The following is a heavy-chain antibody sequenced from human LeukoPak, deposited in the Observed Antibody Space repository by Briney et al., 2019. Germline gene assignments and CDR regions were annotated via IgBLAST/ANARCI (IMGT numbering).Heavy chain of an antibody. J-gene: IGHJ4*02. CDR2: IWYDGSNK. V-gene: IGHV3-33*08. Sequence: GGSLRLSCAASGFTFSSYGMHWVRQAPGKGLEWVAVIWYDGSNKYYADSVKGRFTISRDNSKNTLYLQMNSLRAEDTAVYYCARDSYYYGSGSYYYDYWGQGTLVTVPS. CDR3: ARDSYYYGSGSYYYDY. D-gene: IGHD3-10*01. CDR1: GFTFSSYG.